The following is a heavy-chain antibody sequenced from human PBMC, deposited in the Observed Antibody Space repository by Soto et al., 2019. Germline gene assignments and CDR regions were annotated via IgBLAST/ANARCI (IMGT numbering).Heavy chain of an antibody. D-gene: IGHD3-9*01. CDR2: SYSTGGT. CDR1: GFTLGKYT. Sequence: EVLLLESGGDVVQPGGSLRLSCAASGFTLGKYTMGWVRQAPGKGLEWVAESYSTGGTEYADSVKGRFTISRDNSKNTLFLQMNSLGAEDTALYYCARDREPDGIWTFDSWGQGTLVTVSS. CDR3: ARDREPDGIWTFDS. J-gene: IGHJ4*02. V-gene: IGHV3-23*01.